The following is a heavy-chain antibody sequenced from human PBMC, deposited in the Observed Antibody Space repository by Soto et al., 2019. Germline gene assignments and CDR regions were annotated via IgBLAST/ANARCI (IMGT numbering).Heavy chain of an antibody. CDR2: IKSRAGGGTT. Sequence: EVQLVESGGGVVKPGGSLRVACAASGFTFRNAWMTWVRQAPGKGLEWVGLIKSRAGGGTTDYAAPVKGRFTISRDDSKNTLYLQMNSLKIEDTAVYYCTTDLDAEYALSYWGQGTLLIVSS. D-gene: IGHD2-2*01. CDR1: GFTFRNAW. V-gene: IGHV3-15*01. J-gene: IGHJ4*02. CDR3: TTDLDAEYALSY.